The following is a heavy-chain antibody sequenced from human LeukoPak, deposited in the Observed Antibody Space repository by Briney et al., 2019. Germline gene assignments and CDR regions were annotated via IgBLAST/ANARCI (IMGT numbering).Heavy chain of an antibody. CDR3: ATPRDEYQLLLLDY. CDR2: INPNSGGT. Sequence: ASVRVSCKASGYTFTGYYMHWVRQAPGQGLEWMGWINPNSGGTNYAQKFQGRVTMTRDTSISTAYMELSRLRSDDTAVYYCATPRDEYQLLLLDYWGQGTLVTVSS. CDR1: GYTFTGYY. D-gene: IGHD2-2*01. J-gene: IGHJ4*02. V-gene: IGHV1-2*02.